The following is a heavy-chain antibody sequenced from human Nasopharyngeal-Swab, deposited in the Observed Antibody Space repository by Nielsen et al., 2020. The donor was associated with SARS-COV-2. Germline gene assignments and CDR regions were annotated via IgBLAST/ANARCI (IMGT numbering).Heavy chain of an antibody. CDR3: AREGDIVVVPSPAGFDP. V-gene: IGHV7-4-1*02. Sequence: ASVKVSCKASGYTSTSYAMNWVRQAPGQGLEWMGWINTNTGNPTYAQGFTGRFVFSLDTSVSTAYLQISSLKAEDTAVYYCAREGDIVVVPSPAGFDPWGQGTLVTVSS. CDR2: INTNTGNP. CDR1: GYTSTSYA. D-gene: IGHD2-2*01. J-gene: IGHJ5*02.